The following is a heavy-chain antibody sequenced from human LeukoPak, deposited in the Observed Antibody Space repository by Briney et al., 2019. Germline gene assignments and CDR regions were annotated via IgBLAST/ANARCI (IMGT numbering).Heavy chain of an antibody. V-gene: IGHV4-34*01. CDR2: INHSGST. J-gene: IGHJ4*02. D-gene: IGHD2-15*01. Sequence: SETLSLTCAVHGGSFSGYYWSWIRQPPGKGLEWIGEINHSGSTNYNPSLKSRVTISVDTSKNQFSLKLSSVTAADTAVYYCASMNQDIVVVVAATRGRRFDYWGQGTLVTVSS. CDR1: GGSFSGYY. CDR3: ASMNQDIVVVVAATRGRRFDY.